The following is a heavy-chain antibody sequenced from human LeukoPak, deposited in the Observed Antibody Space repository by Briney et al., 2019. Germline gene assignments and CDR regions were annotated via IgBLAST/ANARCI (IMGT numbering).Heavy chain of an antibody. J-gene: IGHJ5*02. CDR2: IIPIFGTA. Sequence: SVKVSCKASGGTFSSYAISWVRQAPGQGLEWMGRIIPIFGTANYAQKFQGRVTITTDESTSTAYMELSSLRSEDTAVYYCARDGCSSTSCYMPWGQGTLVTVSS. D-gene: IGHD2-2*01. CDR3: ARDGCSSTSCYMP. V-gene: IGHV1-69*05. CDR1: GGTFSSYA.